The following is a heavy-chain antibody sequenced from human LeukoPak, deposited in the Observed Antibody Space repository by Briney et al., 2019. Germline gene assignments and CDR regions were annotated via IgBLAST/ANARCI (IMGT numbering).Heavy chain of an antibody. J-gene: IGHJ6*03. D-gene: IGHD1-26*01. CDR1: GESISSHY. Sequence: SETLSLTCFVSGESISSHYWNWIRQPPGKGLEWFGYISSSGSTNYNPSLKSRVTVSIDTSKNQFSLNLSSVTAADTAVYYCARATLVGYFSYFYMDVWGKGTTVTFSS. V-gene: IGHV4-59*11. CDR3: ARATLVGYFSYFYMDV. CDR2: ISSSGST.